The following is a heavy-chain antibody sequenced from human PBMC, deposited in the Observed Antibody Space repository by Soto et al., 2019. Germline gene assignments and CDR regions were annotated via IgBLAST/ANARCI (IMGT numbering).Heavy chain of an antibody. CDR3: ASRQNGEYRNSDFFDS. CDR2: FYYSGNI. D-gene: IGHD3-10*01. J-gene: IGHJ4*02. Sequence: PSETLSLTCTVSGASISSDNYYWGWIRQPPGKGLEWIGTFYYSGNIYYNPSLRSRVTLSVDTSKNHFSLRLTSVTAADTAIYYCASRQNGEYRNSDFFDSWGQGTLVTVSS. CDR1: GASISSDNYY. V-gene: IGHV4-39*02.